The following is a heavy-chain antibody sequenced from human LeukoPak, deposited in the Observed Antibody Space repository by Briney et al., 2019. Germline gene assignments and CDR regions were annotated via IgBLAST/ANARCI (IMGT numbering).Heavy chain of an antibody. D-gene: IGHD2-2*01. CDR2: IFYSGST. V-gene: IGHV4-31*03. J-gene: IGHJ4*02. CDR3: ARGWRLGYCTSTSCHSYFDY. CDR1: GGSINSGGYY. Sequence: SETLSLTCTVSGGSINSGGYYWSWIRQHPGKGLEWIGYIFYSGSTYYNPSLRSRIIISVDTSKNQFSLKLSSATAADTAVYYCARGWRLGYCTSTSCHSYFDYWGQGTLVTVSS.